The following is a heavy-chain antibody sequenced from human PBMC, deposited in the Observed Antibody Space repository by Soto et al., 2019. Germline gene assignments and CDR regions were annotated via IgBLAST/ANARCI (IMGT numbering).Heavy chain of an antibody. CDR2: INAGNEIT. V-gene: IGHV1-3*01. CDR1: GYTFTNYA. CDR3: ARAPYSSGYIGYNDY. D-gene: IGHD5-12*01. Sequence: ASVKVSCKTSGYTFTNYAIHWVRQAPGQRLEWMGWINAGNEITKYSQEFQGRVTITRDTAASTAYMEMSSLRYEDTAVYYCARAPYSSGYIGYNDYWGQGTQVTVSS. J-gene: IGHJ4*02.